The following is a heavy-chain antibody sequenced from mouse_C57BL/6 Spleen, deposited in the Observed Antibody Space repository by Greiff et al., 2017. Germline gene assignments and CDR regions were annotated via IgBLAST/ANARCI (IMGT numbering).Heavy chain of an antibody. CDR1: GYTFTSYW. V-gene: IGHV1-74*01. Sequence: QVQLKQPGAELVKPGASVKVSCKASGYTFTSYWMHWVKQRPGQGLEWIGRIHPSDSDTNYNQKFKGKATLTVDKSSSTAYMQLSSLTSEDSAVYYCASVPAYYSNYDYAMDYWGQGTSVTVSS. CDR3: ASVPAYYSNYDYAMDY. D-gene: IGHD2-5*01. J-gene: IGHJ4*01. CDR2: IHPSDSDT.